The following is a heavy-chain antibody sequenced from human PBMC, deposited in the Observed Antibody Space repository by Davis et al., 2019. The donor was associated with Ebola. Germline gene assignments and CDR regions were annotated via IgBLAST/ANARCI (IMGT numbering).Heavy chain of an antibody. CDR3: ARQGAEGPYYMDV. CDR1: GFTFSSYA. Sequence: GESLKISCAASGFTFSSYAMSWVRQAPGKGLEWVSAISGSGGSTYYADSVKGRFTISRDNSKNTLYLQMNSLRAEDTAVYYCARQGAEGPYYMDVWGKGTTVTVSS. V-gene: IGHV3-23*01. CDR2: ISGSGGST. D-gene: IGHD1-14*01. J-gene: IGHJ6*03.